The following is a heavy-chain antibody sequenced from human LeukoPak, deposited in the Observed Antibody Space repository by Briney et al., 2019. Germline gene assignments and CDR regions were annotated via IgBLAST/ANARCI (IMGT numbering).Heavy chain of an antibody. CDR1: GFTFSSYW. D-gene: IGHD2-2*03. CDR3: AKLGNVVVPAAIEDY. V-gene: IGHV3-23*01. Sequence: GGSLRLSCAASGFTFSSYWMSWVRQAPGKGLEWVSAISGSGGSTYYADSVKGRFTISRDNSKNTLYLQMNSLRAEDTAVYYCAKLGNVVVPAAIEDYWGQGTLVTVSS. CDR2: ISGSGGST. J-gene: IGHJ4*02.